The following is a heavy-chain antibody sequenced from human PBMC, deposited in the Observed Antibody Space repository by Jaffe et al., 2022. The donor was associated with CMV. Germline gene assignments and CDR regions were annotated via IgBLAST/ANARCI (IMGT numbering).Heavy chain of an antibody. CDR2: ISSSSSYI. J-gene: IGHJ4*02. CDR1: GFTFSSYS. CDR3: ARGWNGRNDYSLPGEYYFDY. V-gene: IGHV3-21*01. Sequence: EVQLVESGGGLVKPGGSLRLSCAASGFTFSSYSMNWVRQAPGKGLEWVSSISSSSSYIYYADSVKGRFTISRDNAKNSLYLQMNSLRAEDTAVYYCARGWNGRNDYSLPGEYYFDYWGQGTLVTVSS. D-gene: IGHD4-4*01.